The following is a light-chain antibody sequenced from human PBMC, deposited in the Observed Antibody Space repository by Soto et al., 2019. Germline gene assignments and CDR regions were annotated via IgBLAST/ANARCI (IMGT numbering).Light chain of an antibody. CDR3: AAWDDGLRAVV. Sequence: QSVLTQPPSMSGTPGQRVSISCSGTTSNVGSNTVNWYQQLPGAAPKLLIYTDNQRPSRVPDRFSGPKSGTSASLAIRGLLSEDEADYYCAAWDDGLRAVVFGGGTKLTVL. CDR2: TDN. J-gene: IGLJ2*01. CDR1: TSNVGSNT. V-gene: IGLV1-44*01.